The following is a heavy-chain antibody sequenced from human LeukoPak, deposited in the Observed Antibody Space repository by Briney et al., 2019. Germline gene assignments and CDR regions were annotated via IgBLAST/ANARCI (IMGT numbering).Heavy chain of an antibody. Sequence: GGSLRLSCAASGFTFSSYGMHWVRQAPGKGLEWVAVISYDGSNKYYADSVKGRFTISRDNFKNTLYLQMNSLRAEDTAVYYCAKDRSPVDIGAFDYWGQGTLVTVSS. CDR3: AKDRSPVDIGAFDY. D-gene: IGHD5-12*01. V-gene: IGHV3-30*18. CDR2: ISYDGSNK. CDR1: GFTFSSYG. J-gene: IGHJ4*02.